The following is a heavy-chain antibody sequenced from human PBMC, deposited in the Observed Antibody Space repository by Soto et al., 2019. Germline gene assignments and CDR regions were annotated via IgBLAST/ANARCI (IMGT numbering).Heavy chain of an antibody. J-gene: IGHJ4*02. CDR3: ATFYGDYVDYFDY. V-gene: IGHV5-51*01. CDR2: IYPGDSDT. CDR1: GSSFTSYW. Sequence: GESLKISCKGSGSSFTSYWIGWVRQMPGKGLEWMGIIYPGDSDTRYSPSFQGQVTISADKSISTAYLQWSSLKASDTAMYYCATFYGDYVDYFDYWGQGTLVTVSS. D-gene: IGHD4-17*01.